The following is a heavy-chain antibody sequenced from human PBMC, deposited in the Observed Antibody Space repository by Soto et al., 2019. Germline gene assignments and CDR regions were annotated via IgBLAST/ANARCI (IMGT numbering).Heavy chain of an antibody. Sequence: GGSLRLSCAASGFTFSSYAMSWVRQAPGKGLEWVSAISGSGGSTYYADSVKGRFTISRDNSKNTLYLQMNSLRAEDTAVYYCAKDWVVAELYYYGMDVWGQGTTVTVSS. CDR1: GFTFSSYA. J-gene: IGHJ6*02. D-gene: IGHD2-15*01. CDR2: ISGSGGST. CDR3: AKDWVVAELYYYGMDV. V-gene: IGHV3-23*01.